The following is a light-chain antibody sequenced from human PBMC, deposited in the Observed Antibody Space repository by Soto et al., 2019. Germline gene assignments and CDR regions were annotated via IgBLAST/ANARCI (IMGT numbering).Light chain of an antibody. CDR2: GVS. CDR3: QQYANSPIT. V-gene: IGKV3-20*01. CDR1: QPVSSNF. Sequence: EIVTTQSPATLSVSPGESAALSCRASQPVSSNFLAWYQQKPGQAPRLLIYGVSSRASGIPDRFFGSGSGTDFTLTINRLEPEDFAVYYCQQYANSPITFGQGTRME. J-gene: IGKJ5*01.